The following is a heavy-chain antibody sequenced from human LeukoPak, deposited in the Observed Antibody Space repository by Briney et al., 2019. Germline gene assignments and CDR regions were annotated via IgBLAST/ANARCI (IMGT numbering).Heavy chain of an antibody. CDR1: GGSISSSSYY. D-gene: IGHD3-22*01. CDR2: IYYSGST. Sequence: SETLSLTRTVSGGSISSSSYYWGWIRQPPGKGLEWIGSIYYSGSTYYNPSLKSRVTISVDTSKNQFSLKLSSVTAADTAVYYCARGTEKGYYYDSSGYYSPPDYWGQGTLVTVSS. J-gene: IGHJ4*02. CDR3: ARGTEKGYYYDSSGYYSPPDY. V-gene: IGHV4-39*07.